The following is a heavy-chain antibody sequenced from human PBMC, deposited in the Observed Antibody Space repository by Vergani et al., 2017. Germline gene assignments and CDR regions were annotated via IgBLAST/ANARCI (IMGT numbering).Heavy chain of an antibody. CDR1: GFTFSSYA. Sequence: EVQLLESGGGLVQPGGSLRLSCAASGFTFSSYAISWVRQAPGKGLEWVSAISGSGGSTYYADSVKGRFTISRDNSKNTLYLQMNSLRAEDTAVYYCAKDSRYCGGDCHQFDYWGQGTLVTVSS. CDR2: ISGSGGST. D-gene: IGHD2-21*02. J-gene: IGHJ4*02. CDR3: AKDSRYCGGDCHQFDY. V-gene: IGHV3-23*01.